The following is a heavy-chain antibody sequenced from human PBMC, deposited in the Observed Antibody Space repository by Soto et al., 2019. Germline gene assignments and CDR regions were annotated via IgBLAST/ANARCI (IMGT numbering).Heavy chain of an antibody. CDR2: MLHSGTT. Sequence: QVQLQESGPGLLKPSGTLSLSCAVSGDSISSPKWWTWVRQPPGKGLEWIGDMLHSGTTNYNPSLKSRVTISVDKSKNQFSLNLYSVTAADTAVYYCAYSPGWYRHDLWGPGTLVIVSS. D-gene: IGHD6-19*01. J-gene: IGHJ3*01. CDR1: GDSISSPKW. V-gene: IGHV4-4*02. CDR3: AYSPGWYRHDL.